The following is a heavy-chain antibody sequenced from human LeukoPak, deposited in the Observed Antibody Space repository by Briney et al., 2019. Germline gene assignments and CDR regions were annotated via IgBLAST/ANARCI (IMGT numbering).Heavy chain of an antibody. D-gene: IGHD3-3*01. J-gene: IGHJ4*02. CDR3: ARDGGYDFWSGYYQDY. Sequence: GGSLRLSCAASGFTFSSYAMSWVRQAPGKGLEWVAAMSESGSSTWYADSVKGRFTISRDNSKNTLYLQMNSLRAEDTAVYYCARDGGYDFWSGYYQDYWGQGTLVTVSS. CDR1: GFTFSSYA. CDR2: MSESGSST. V-gene: IGHV3-23*01.